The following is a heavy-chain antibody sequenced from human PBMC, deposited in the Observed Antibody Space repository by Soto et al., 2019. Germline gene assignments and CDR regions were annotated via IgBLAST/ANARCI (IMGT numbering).Heavy chain of an antibody. J-gene: IGHJ6*03. CDR2: INHSGST. CDR1: GGSFSGYY. V-gene: IGHV4-34*01. Sequence: TSETLSLTCAVYGGSFSGYYWSWIRQPPGKGREWIGEINHSGSTNYNPSLKSRVTISVDTSKNQFSLKLSSVTAADTAVYYCARAESTAARYMDVWGKGTTVTVSS. D-gene: IGHD6-6*01. CDR3: ARAESTAARYMDV.